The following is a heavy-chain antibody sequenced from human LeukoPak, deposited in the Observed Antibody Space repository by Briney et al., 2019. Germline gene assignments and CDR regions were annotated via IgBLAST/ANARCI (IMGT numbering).Heavy chain of an antibody. Sequence: PGGSLRLSRAASGFTFSSYAMSWVRQAPGKGLEWVSAISGSGGSTYYADSVKGRFTISRDNSKNTLYLQMNSLRAEDTAVYYCAKMDCSSTSCYSHYFDYWGQGTLVTVSS. CDR2: ISGSGGST. CDR3: AKMDCSSTSCYSHYFDY. D-gene: IGHD2-2*02. J-gene: IGHJ4*02. V-gene: IGHV3-23*01. CDR1: GFTFSSYA.